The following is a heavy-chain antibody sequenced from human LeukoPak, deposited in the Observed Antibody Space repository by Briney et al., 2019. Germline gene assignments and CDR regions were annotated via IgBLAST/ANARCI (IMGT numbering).Heavy chain of an antibody. V-gene: IGHV1-69*05. CDR3: ARGRSRVYCSSTSCYTGGAFDY. D-gene: IGHD2-2*02. J-gene: IGHJ4*02. CDR1: GGTFISYA. CDR2: IIPIFGTA. Sequence: SVKVSCKASGGTFISYAISWVRQAPGQGLEWMGGIIPIFGTANYAQKFQGRVTITTDESTSTAYMELSSLRSEDTAVYYCARGRSRVYCSSTSCYTGGAFDYWGQGTLVTVSS.